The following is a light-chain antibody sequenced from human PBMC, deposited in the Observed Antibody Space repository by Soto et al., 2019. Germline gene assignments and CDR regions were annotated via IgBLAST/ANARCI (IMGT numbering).Light chain of an antibody. Sequence: VLTQPPSVSAAPGQKVTISCSGSSSNIGGNSVSWYQQLPGTALKLLIYDDNKRPSGIPDRFSGSKSGTSATLGITGFQTGDEADYYCGSWDSSLSAYVFGTGTKV. J-gene: IGLJ1*01. CDR3: GSWDSSLSAYV. CDR2: DDN. CDR1: SSNIGGNS. V-gene: IGLV1-51*01.